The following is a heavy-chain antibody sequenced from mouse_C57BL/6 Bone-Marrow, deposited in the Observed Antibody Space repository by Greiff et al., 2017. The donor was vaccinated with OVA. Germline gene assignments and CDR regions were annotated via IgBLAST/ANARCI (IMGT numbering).Heavy chain of an antibody. J-gene: IGHJ2*01. Sequence: EVMLVESEGGLVQPGSSLKLSCTASGFTFSDYYMAWVRQVPETGLEWVANISYDGSSTYYLDTLKSRFIISRDNAKTILYLQMSSLKSEDTATYYCARDDSNFLFDYWGQGTTLTVSS. D-gene: IGHD2-5*01. CDR2: ISYDGSST. V-gene: IGHV5-16*01. CDR1: GFTFSDYY. CDR3: ARDDSNFLFDY.